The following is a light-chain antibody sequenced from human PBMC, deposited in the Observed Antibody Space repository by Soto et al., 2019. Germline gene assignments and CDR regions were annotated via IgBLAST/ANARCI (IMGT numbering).Light chain of an antibody. CDR2: EVN. CDR3: SSYTANNGVL. Sequence: QSVLTQPPSASGSPGQSVTISCTGTSSDVGGYDFVSWYQQHPGKAPHLIIYEVNKRPSGVPDRFSGSKSGNTASLAVSGLQTDDEAAYYCSSYTANNGVLFGGGTKLTVL. V-gene: IGLV2-8*01. J-gene: IGLJ2*01. CDR1: SSDVGGYDF.